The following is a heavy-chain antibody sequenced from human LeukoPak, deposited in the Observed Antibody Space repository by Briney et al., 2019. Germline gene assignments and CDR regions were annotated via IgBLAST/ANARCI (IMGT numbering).Heavy chain of an antibody. CDR3: ARADPYED. CDR2: ISSSNTYI. J-gene: IGHJ4*02. Sequence: GGSLRLSCAASGFTFNSYSMSWVRQAPGKGLEWVSSISSSNTYIYYADSVKGRFAISRDNAKNSLYLQMNSLRAEDTALYYCARADPYEDWGQGTLVTVSS. V-gene: IGHV3-21*01. CDR1: GFTFNSYS. D-gene: IGHD3-3*01.